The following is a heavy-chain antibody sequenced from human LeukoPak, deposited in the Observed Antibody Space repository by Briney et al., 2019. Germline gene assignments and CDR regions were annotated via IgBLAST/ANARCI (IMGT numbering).Heavy chain of an antibody. J-gene: IGHJ4*02. CDR2: ISCSGVGA. CDR1: GFTITTYA. D-gene: IGHD3-10*01. Sequence: GGALRLSCAASGFTITTYATSWVRQAQGKGLEFVSNISCSGVGAYYAESVKGRSTISRDNYNNTLYLQMNSLRAEDTAVYYCAKADYYDFDSWGQGTLVTVSS. CDR3: AKADYYDFDS. V-gene: IGHV3-23*01.